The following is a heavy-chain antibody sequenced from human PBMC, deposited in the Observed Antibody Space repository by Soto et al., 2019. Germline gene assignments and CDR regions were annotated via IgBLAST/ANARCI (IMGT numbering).Heavy chain of an antibody. CDR2: INPKNDDT. D-gene: IGHD6-19*01. CDR1: GYRFINFY. J-gene: IGHJ4*02. V-gene: IGHV1-18*04. CDR3: AKVIGYSSGWLDY. Sequence: VASVKVSCKAFGYRFINFYLHWVRQAPGQGLEWMGWINPKNDDTNYAQKLQGRVTMTTDTSTSTAYMELRSLRSDDTAVYYCAKVIGYSSGWLDYWGQGTLVTVSS.